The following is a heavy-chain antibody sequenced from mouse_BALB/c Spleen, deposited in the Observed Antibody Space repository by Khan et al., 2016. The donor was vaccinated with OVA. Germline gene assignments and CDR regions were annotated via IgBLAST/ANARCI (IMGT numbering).Heavy chain of an antibody. Sequence: QVQLQQSGAELVKPGASVKLSCKTSGYTFTNYWIQWVKQRPGQGLGWIGQIFPGTGNTYYNENFKAKATLTIDTSSSTAYMQLSSLTSEDSAVYFCARGYFGNYEFAYWGQGTLVTVSA. D-gene: IGHD2-1*01. CDR3: ARGYFGNYEFAY. J-gene: IGHJ3*01. V-gene: IGHV1S132*01. CDR1: GYTFTNYW. CDR2: IFPGTGNT.